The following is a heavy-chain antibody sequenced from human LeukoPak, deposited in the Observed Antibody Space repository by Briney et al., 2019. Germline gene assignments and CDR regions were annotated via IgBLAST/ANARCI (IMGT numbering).Heavy chain of an antibody. D-gene: IGHD3-22*01. J-gene: IGHJ4*02. CDR3: ARGPLGYHYYDSSGYYGIDY. V-gene: IGHV4-34*01. Sequence: PSETLSLTCAVYGGSFSGYYWSWIRRPPGKGLEWIGEINHSGSTNYNPSLKSRVTISVDTSKNQFSLKLSSVTAADTAVYYCARGPLGYHYYDSSGYYGIDYWGQGTLVTVSS. CDR1: GGSFSGYY. CDR2: INHSGST.